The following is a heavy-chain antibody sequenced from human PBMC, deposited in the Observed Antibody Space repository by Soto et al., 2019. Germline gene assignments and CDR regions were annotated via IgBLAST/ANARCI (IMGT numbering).Heavy chain of an antibody. CDR2: IYPGDSDT. CDR3: ARNRLRQYYYGMDV. CDR1: GDSFANYW. Sequence: VESLKISCHGSGDSFANYWIAWVRQMPGKGLEWVGVIYPGDSDTRYSPSFRGQVTISADKSISHVYLQWSSLKASDTAMYYCARNRLRQYYYGMDVWGQGTTVTVSS. V-gene: IGHV5-51*01. J-gene: IGHJ6*02. D-gene: IGHD3-10*01.